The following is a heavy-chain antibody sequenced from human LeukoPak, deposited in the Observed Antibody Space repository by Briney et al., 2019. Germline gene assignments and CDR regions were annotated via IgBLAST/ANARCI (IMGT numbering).Heavy chain of an antibody. CDR1: GGSFSGYY. CDR3: AGGNPIVVVVAATPYYFDY. CDR2: INHSGST. D-gene: IGHD2-15*01. V-gene: IGHV4-34*01. J-gene: IGHJ4*02. Sequence: SETLSLTCAVYGGSFSGYYWSWIRQPPGKGLEWIGEINHSGSTNYNPSLKSRVTISVDTSKNQFSLKLSSVTAADTAVYYCAGGNPIVVVVAATPYYFDYWGQGTLVTVSS.